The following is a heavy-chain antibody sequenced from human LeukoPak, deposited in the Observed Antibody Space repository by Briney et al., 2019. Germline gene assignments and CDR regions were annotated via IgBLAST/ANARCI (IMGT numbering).Heavy chain of an antibody. J-gene: IGHJ1*01. CDR2: IYFTGST. V-gene: IGHV4-59*01. CDR3: ARDYSDSSGYSPFQH. D-gene: IGHD3-22*01. CDR1: GGSISSYY. Sequence: SETLSLTCTVSGGSISSYYWSWIRQPPGKGLEWIGFIYFTGSTIYNPSLKSRVTISVDTSKNQFSLRLTSVTAADTAVYYCARDYSDSSGYSPFQHWGQGTLVTVSS.